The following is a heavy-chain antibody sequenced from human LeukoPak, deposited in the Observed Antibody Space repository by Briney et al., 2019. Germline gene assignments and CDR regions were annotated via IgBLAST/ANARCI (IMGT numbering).Heavy chain of an antibody. Sequence: GGSLRLSCAASGFTFSGYAMSWVRQAPGKGLEWVSSVSGSGDGTYYADSVKGRFTISRDNSKKTLDLHMDSLRAEDTAVYYCAKERLGGNYGDYAVDYWGQGTMVTVSS. CDR3: AKERLGGNYGDYAVDY. V-gene: IGHV3-23*01. CDR2: VSGSGDGT. J-gene: IGHJ4*02. D-gene: IGHD4-17*01. CDR1: GFTFSGYA.